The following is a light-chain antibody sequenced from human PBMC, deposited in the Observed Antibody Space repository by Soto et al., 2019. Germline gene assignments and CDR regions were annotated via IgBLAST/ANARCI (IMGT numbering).Light chain of an antibody. V-gene: IGLV2-14*01. J-gene: IGLJ3*02. Sequence: QSALTQPASVSGSPGQSITISCTGTSNDVGIYNYVSWYQQHPGKAPKLMIYEVTNRHSGVSDRFSGSKSDNTASLTISGLQAEDEADYYCSSYTISSTWVFGGGTKVTVL. CDR2: EVT. CDR3: SSYTISSTWV. CDR1: SNDVGIYNY.